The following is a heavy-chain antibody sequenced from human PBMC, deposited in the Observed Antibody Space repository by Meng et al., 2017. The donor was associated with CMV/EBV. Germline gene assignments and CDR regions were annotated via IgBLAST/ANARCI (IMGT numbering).Heavy chain of an antibody. CDR2: IYWNDDK. V-gene: IGHV2-5*01. CDR3: AHSLDYSYEARWFDP. D-gene: IGHD5-18*01. Sequence: SGPTLVKPPQTLTLTCTFSGFSLSTSGVGVGWIRQPPGKALEWLALIYWNDDKHYSPSLKSRLTITKDTSKNQVVLTMTNMDPVDTATYYCAHSLDYSYEARWFDPWGQGTLVTVSS. CDR1: GFSLSTSGVG. J-gene: IGHJ5*02.